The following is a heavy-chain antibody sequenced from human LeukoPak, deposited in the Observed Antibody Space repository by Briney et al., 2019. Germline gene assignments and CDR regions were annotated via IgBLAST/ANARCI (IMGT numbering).Heavy chain of an antibody. Sequence: PGGSLRLSCAASGFSFAEHTMNWVRHPPGKGLQWVSLISGDGGNTQYADSVKGRFTISRDNSKTSLYLQMNSLRSEDTAFYYCAKRSGSPHNFYYWGQGGLVTVSS. J-gene: IGHJ4*02. CDR1: GFSFAEHT. V-gene: IGHV3-43*01. D-gene: IGHD1-1*01. CDR3: AKRSGSPHNFYY. CDR2: ISGDGGNT.